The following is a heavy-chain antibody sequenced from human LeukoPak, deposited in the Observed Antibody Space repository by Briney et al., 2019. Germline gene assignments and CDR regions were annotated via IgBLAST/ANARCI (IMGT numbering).Heavy chain of an antibody. CDR1: GFPFSSIY. J-gene: IGHJ4*02. V-gene: IGHV3-53*01. Sequence: PGGSLRLSCAVPGFPFSSIYMSWVRQAPGKGLEGGSVSYSGGSTYYADSVEGRFTISRDNSKNTLYLQMNSLRAEDTAVYYCARGPDSSGYYPAIDYWGQGTLVTVSS. D-gene: IGHD3-22*01. CDR2: SYSGGST. CDR3: ARGPDSSGYYPAIDY.